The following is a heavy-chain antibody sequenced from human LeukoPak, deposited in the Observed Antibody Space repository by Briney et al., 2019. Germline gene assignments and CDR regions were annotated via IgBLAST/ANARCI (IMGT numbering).Heavy chain of an antibody. CDR3: AKDDAVGGGYFDY. CDR2: IRGRADNT. V-gene: IGHV3-23*01. Sequence: GGSLRLSCAASGFTFSNYAMGWVRQAPGKGLEWVSGIRGRADNTYYADSVKGRFTISTDSSKNTLYLQMNSLRAEYTAVYYCAKDDAVGGGYFDYWGQGALVTVSS. D-gene: IGHD2-2*01. J-gene: IGHJ4*02. CDR1: GFTFSNYA.